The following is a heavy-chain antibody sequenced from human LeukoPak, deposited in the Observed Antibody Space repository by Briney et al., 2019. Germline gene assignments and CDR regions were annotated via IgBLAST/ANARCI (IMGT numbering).Heavy chain of an antibody. CDR2: INSDGSEG. J-gene: IGHJ3*01. D-gene: IGHD6-6*01. CDR3: ARSSYSSSSSV. Sequence: GGSLGLSCAVSGFTFSGFWMSWSRQAPGKGLEWVASINSDGSEGYYADVVKGRFTISRDNAKNSLYQQINSLRAEDTAVYYCARSSYSSSSSVWGQGTMVTVSS. CDR1: GFTFSGFW. V-gene: IGHV3-7*03.